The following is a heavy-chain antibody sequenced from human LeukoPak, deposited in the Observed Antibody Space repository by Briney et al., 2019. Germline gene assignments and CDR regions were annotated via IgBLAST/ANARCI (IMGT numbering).Heavy chain of an antibody. Sequence: GASVKVSCKASGGTFSSYAISWVRQAPGQGLEWMGRIIPILGIANYAQKFQGRVTITEDKSTSTAYMELSSLRSEDTAVYYCARTLLPGYSSSWYLNDYWGQGTLVTVSS. D-gene: IGHD6-13*01. J-gene: IGHJ4*02. CDR3: ARTLLPGYSSSWYLNDY. CDR1: GGTFSSYA. V-gene: IGHV1-69*04. CDR2: IIPILGIA.